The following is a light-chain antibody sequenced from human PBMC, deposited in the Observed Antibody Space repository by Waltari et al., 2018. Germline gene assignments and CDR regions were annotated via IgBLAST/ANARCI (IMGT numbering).Light chain of an antibody. CDR2: AGS. J-gene: IGKJ5*01. V-gene: IGKV1-12*01. CDR1: QDIRSW. CDR3: QQADSFPIT. Sequence: DIQMTQSPSSVSASIGDRVTLTCRASQDIRSWLAWYQQKPGKAPKFLIYAGSSLQRGVPSRFSGSGSGTDFTLTISSLQPEDFATYYCQQADSFPITFGQGTRLEIK.